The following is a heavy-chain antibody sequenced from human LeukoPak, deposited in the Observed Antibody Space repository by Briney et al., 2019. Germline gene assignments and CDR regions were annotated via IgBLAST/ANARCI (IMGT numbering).Heavy chain of an antibody. V-gene: IGHV4-31*03. J-gene: IGHJ3*02. CDR2: IYYSGST. CDR3: ARDRRYYDSSGYYYVAAPDAFDI. CDR1: GGSISSGGYY. D-gene: IGHD3-22*01. Sequence: SETLSLTCTVSGGSISSGGYYWSWIRQHPGKGLEWIGYIYYSGSTYYNPSLKSRVTISVDTSKNQFSLKLSSVTAADTAVYYCARDRRYYDSSGYYYVAAPDAFDIWGQGTMVTVSS.